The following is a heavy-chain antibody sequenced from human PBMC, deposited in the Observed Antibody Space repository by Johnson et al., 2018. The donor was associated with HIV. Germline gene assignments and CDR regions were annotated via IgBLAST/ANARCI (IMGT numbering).Heavy chain of an antibody. J-gene: IGHJ3*02. Sequence: VQLVESGGGVVQPGRSLRLSCAASGFTFSSYDMHWVRQATGIGLEWVSAIGTAGDTYSPGSVTGRFTISRENAKNSLYLQMNSLRAEDTAVYYCARDKGIAAAATDDAFDIWGQGTMVTVSS. CDR3: ARDKGIAAAATDDAFDI. D-gene: IGHD6-13*01. CDR2: IGTAGDT. V-gene: IGHV3-13*01. CDR1: GFTFSSYD.